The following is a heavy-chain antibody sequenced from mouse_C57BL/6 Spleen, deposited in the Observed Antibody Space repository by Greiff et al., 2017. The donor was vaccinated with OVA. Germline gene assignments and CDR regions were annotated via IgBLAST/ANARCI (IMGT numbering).Heavy chain of an antibody. CDR2: INPNNGGT. CDR3: ASTYYSNRFAY. D-gene: IGHD2-5*01. CDR1: GYTFTDYY. J-gene: IGHJ3*01. V-gene: IGHV1-26*01. Sequence: EVQLQQSGPELVKPGASVKISCKASGYTFTDYYMNWVKQSHGKSLEWIGDINPNNGGTSYNQKFKGKATLTVDKSSSTAYMELRSLTSEDSAVYYCASTYYSNRFAYWGQGTLVTVSA.